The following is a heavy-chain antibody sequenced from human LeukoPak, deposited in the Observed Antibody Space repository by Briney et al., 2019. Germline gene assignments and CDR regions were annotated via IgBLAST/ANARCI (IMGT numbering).Heavy chain of an antibody. D-gene: IGHD6-13*01. CDR1: GFTFSHYW. Sequence: GGSLRLSCAASGFTFSHYWMSWVRQAPGKRLERVASIKQDGSQKYYGDSVKGRFTISRDSAKNSLYLQMNSLRAEDTAFYYCAKDDNSWSLDYWGQGTLVTVSS. CDR2: IKQDGSQK. J-gene: IGHJ4*02. V-gene: IGHV3-7*01. CDR3: AKDDNSWSLDY.